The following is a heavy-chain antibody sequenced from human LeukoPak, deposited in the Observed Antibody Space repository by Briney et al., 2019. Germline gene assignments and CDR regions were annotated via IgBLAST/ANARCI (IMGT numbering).Heavy chain of an antibody. CDR1: GYTFTSYY. Sequence: ASVKVSCKASGYTFTSYYMHWVRQAPGQGLEWMGIINPSGGSTSYAQKFQGRVTMTRDMSTSTVYMELSSLRSEDTAVYYCARDNKRGRGVSVYSSSWIPDAFDIWGQGTMVTVSS. CDR3: ARDNKRGRGVSVYSSSWIPDAFDI. V-gene: IGHV1-46*01. J-gene: IGHJ3*02. D-gene: IGHD6-13*01. CDR2: INPSGGST.